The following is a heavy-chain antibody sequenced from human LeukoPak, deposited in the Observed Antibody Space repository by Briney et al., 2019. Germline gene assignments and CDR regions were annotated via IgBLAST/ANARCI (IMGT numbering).Heavy chain of an antibody. CDR3: ARVSYDFWNGYYRPVEYFQH. CDR1: GGSFSGYY. D-gene: IGHD3-3*01. CDR2: IDHSGST. J-gene: IGHJ1*01. V-gene: IGHV4-34*01. Sequence: SETLSLTCAVYGGSFSGYYWSWIRQPPGKGLEWIGEIDHSGSTNYNPSLKSRVTISVDTSKNQFSLKLSSVTAADTAVYYCARVSYDFWNGYYRPVEYFQHWGQGTLVTVSS.